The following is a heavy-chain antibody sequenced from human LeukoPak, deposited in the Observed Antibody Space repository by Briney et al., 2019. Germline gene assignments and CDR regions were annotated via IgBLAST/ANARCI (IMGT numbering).Heavy chain of an antibody. CDR1: GGSISSGDYY. Sequence: SETLFLTCTVSGGSISSGDYYWSWIRQPPGKGLEWIGYIYYSGSTYYNPSLKSRVTISVDTSKNQFSLKLSSVTAADTAVYYCASGYSAASYGMDVWGQGTTVTVSS. CDR2: IYYSGST. D-gene: IGHD1-26*01. J-gene: IGHJ6*02. CDR3: ASGYSAASYGMDV. V-gene: IGHV4-30-4*01.